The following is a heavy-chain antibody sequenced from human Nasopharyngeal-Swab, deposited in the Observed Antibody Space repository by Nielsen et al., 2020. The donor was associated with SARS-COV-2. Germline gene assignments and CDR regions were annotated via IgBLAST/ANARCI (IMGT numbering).Heavy chain of an antibody. CDR2: INAGNGNT. V-gene: IGHV1-3*01. J-gene: IGHJ4*02. CDR1: GYTFTSYA. D-gene: IGHD5-12*01. Sequence: ASVQVSCKASGYTFTSYAMHWVRQAPGQRLEWMGWINAGNGNTKYSQKFQGRVTITRDTSASTAYMELSSLRSEDTAVYYCARGVFWSRLRLGGLDYWGQGTLVTVSS. CDR3: ARGVFWSRLRLGGLDY.